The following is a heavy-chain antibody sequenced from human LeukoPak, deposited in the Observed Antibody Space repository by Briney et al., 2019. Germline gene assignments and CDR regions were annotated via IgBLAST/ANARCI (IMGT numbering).Heavy chain of an antibody. CDR3: ARVLGYGSGSYPFDY. Sequence: GGSLRLSCAASGFTFSDYYMSWIRQAPGKGLEWVSYISSSGSTIYYADSVRGRFTISRDNAKNSLYLQMNSLRAEDTAVYYCARVLGYGSGSYPFDYWGQGTLVTVSS. J-gene: IGHJ4*02. CDR2: ISSSGSTI. CDR1: GFTFSDYY. D-gene: IGHD3-10*01. V-gene: IGHV3-11*01.